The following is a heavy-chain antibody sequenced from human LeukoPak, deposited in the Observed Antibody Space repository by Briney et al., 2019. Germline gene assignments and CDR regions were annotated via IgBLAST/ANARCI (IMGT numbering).Heavy chain of an antibody. CDR3: ARGTGYSYGLWYFDY. V-gene: IGHV4-59*01. Sequence: PSETLSLTCTVSGGSISSYHWSWIRQPPGKGLEWIGYIYYSGSTNYNPSLKSRVTISVDTSKNQFSLKLSSVTAADTAVYYCARGTGYSYGLWYFDYWGQGTLVTVSS. CDR2: IYYSGST. D-gene: IGHD5-18*01. CDR1: GGSISSYH. J-gene: IGHJ4*02.